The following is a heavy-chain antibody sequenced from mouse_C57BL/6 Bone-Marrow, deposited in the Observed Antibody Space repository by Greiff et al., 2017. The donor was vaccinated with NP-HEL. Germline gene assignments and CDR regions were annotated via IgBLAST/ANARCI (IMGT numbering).Heavy chain of an antibody. CDR1: GFSLTSYG. Sequence: VKVEESGPGLVQPSQSLSITCTVSGFSLTSYGVHWVRQSPGKGLEWLGVIWSGGSTDYNAAFISRLSISKDNSKSQVFFKMNSLQADDTAIYYCARGYYSNPYYAMDYWGQGTSVTVSS. CDR2: IWSGGST. J-gene: IGHJ4*01. V-gene: IGHV2-2*01. D-gene: IGHD2-5*01. CDR3: ARGYYSNPYYAMDY.